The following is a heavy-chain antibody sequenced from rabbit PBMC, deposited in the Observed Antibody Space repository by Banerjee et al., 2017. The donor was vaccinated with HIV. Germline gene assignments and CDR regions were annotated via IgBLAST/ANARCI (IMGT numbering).Heavy chain of an antibody. CDR2: IYTDSGAT. J-gene: IGHJ4*01. Sequence: QSLEESGGDLVEPGASLTLTCTASGFDLSSNYYMCWVRQAPGKGLEWIACIYTDSGATDYASWAKGRFTISKTSPTTVTLQVTSLTAADTATYFCTKSYTNSIGAIKLWGQGTLVTVS. V-gene: IGHV1S40*01. D-gene: IGHD8-1*01. CDR1: GFDLSSNYY. CDR3: TKSYTNSIGAIKL.